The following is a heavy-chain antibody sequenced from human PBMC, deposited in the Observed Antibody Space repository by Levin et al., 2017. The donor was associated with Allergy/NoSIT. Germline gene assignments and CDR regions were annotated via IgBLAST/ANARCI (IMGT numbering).Heavy chain of an antibody. CDR3: ANSRGGYTYGFDY. CDR1: GFTFSNYA. D-gene: IGHD5-18*01. V-gene: IGHV3-23*01. Sequence: GGSLRLSCAASGFTFSNYAMSWVRQAPGKGLEWVSAISGSGGSTYYAGSVKGRFTISRDNSKNTLYLQMNSLRAEDTAVYYCANSRGGYTYGFDYWGQGTLVTVSS. CDR2: ISGSGGST. J-gene: IGHJ4*02.